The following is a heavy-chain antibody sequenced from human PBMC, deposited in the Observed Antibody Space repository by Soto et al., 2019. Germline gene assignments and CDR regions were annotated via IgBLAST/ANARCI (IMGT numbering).Heavy chain of an antibody. CDR2: VYYRGTT. Sequence: SETLSLTCTVTGGSIRRRGYYWSWIRQRPGEGLEWIGFVYYRGTTDYNPSLRSRMTISADTSRNQFYLDVASVTVADTATSFCAASGGPEGDWFDPWGQGILVTVSS. CDR1: GGSIRRRGYY. J-gene: IGHJ5*02. CDR3: AASGGPEGDWFDP. D-gene: IGHD2-8*02. V-gene: IGHV4-31*03.